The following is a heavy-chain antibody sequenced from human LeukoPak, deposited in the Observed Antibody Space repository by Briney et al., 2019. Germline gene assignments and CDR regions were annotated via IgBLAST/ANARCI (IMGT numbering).Heavy chain of an antibody. CDR3: AKDSKIVGATFRSYHYMDV. Sequence: GGSLRLSCAASGFTLSSYGMSWVRQAPGKGLEWVSTISGSGGRTYYADSVKGRFTISRDNSKNTLYLQMNSLRAEDTAVYYCAKDSKIVGATFRSYHYMDVWGKGTAVTVSS. J-gene: IGHJ6*03. D-gene: IGHD1-26*01. CDR2: ISGSGGRT. CDR1: GFTLSSYG. V-gene: IGHV3-23*01.